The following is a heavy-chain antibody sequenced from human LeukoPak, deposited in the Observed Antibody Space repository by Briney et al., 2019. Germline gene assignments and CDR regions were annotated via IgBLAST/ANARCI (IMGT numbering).Heavy chain of an antibody. CDR3: ARDSYYGSGSYLS. CDR2: IHHSGST. J-gene: IGHJ5*02. D-gene: IGHD3-10*01. Sequence: SETLSLTCTVSGYSISSGYYWGWIRQPPGKGLEWIGSIHHSGSTYYNPSLKSRVTISVDTSKNQFSLKLSSVTAADTAVYYCARDSYYGSGSYLSWGQGTLVTVSS. CDR1: GYSISSGYY. V-gene: IGHV4-38-2*02.